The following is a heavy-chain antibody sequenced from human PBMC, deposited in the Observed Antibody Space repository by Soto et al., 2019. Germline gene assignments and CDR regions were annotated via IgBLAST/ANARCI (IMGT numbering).Heavy chain of an antibody. J-gene: IGHJ6*02. Sequence: SETLSLTCAVSGYSISSGYYWGWIRQPPGKGLEWIGSIYHSGSTYYNPSLESRVTISVDTSKNQFSLKLSSVTAADTAVYYCARDKRWFGELLYYYYGMDVWGQGTTVTVSS. D-gene: IGHD3-10*01. CDR1: GYSISSGYY. CDR2: IYHSGST. CDR3: ARDKRWFGELLYYYYGMDV. V-gene: IGHV4-38-2*02.